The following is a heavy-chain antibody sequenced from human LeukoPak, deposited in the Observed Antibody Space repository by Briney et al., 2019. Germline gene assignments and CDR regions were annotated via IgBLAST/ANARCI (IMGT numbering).Heavy chain of an antibody. V-gene: IGHV1-2*02. CDR2: INPNSGGT. CDR1: GYTFTGYY. Sequence: ASVKVSCKTSGYTFTGYYMHWVRQAPGQGLEWMGWINPNSGGTNYAQKFQGRVTMTRDTSISTAYMELSRLRSDDTAVYYCARGDYYDSSGYNYWGQGTLGTVSS. CDR3: ARGDYYDSSGYNY. J-gene: IGHJ4*02. D-gene: IGHD3-22*01.